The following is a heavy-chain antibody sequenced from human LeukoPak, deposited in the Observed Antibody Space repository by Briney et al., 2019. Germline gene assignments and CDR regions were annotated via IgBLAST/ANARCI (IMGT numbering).Heavy chain of an antibody. CDR2: ISAYNGNT. CDR1: GYTFTSYG. D-gene: IGHD2-2*01. CDR3: ASQARPAAISSWFAP. Sequence: GASVKVSCKASGYTFTSYGISWVRQAPGQGLEWMGWISAYNGNTNYAQKLQGRVTMTTGTSTSTAYMELRSLRSDDTAVYYCASQARPAAISSWFAPWGQGTLVTVSS. V-gene: IGHV1-18*01. J-gene: IGHJ5*02.